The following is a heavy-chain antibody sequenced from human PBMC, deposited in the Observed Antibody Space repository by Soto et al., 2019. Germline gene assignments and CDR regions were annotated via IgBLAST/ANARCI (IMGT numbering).Heavy chain of an antibody. CDR2: ISWNSGSI. D-gene: IGHD3-22*01. J-gene: IGHJ4*02. V-gene: IGHV3-9*01. CDR1: GFTFDDYA. CDR3: AKALDYDSSGYYYFDY. Sequence: EVQLVESGGGLVQSGRSLRLSWAASGFTFDDYAMHWVRQAPGKGLEWVSSISWNSGSIAYADSVKGRFTISRDNAKNSLFLQMSILRPEDTALYYCAKALDYDSSGYYYFDYWGQGTLVTVSS.